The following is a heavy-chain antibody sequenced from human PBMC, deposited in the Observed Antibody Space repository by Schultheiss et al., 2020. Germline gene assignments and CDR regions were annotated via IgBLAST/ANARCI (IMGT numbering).Heavy chain of an antibody. V-gene: IGHV5-51*01. J-gene: IGHJ4*02. D-gene: IGHD5-12*01. CDR2: IYPGDSDT. Sequence: GGSLRLSCKGSGYSFTSYWIGWVRQMPGKGLEWMGIIYPGDSDTRYSPSFQGQVTISADKSISTAYLQWSSLKASDTAMYYCARRLGRGYSGYPFDYWGQGTLVIVSS. CDR1: GYSFTSYW. CDR3: ARRLGRGYSGYPFDY.